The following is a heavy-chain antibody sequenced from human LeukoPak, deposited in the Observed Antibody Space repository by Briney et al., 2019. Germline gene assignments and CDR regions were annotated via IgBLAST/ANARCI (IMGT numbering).Heavy chain of an antibody. CDR2: ISGSGGST. Sequence: PGGSLRLSCAASGFTFSSYAMSWVRQAPGKGLEWVSAISGSGGSTYYADSVKGRFTISRDNSKNTLYLQMNSLRAEDTAVYYCAKAGSSGWRRIVDCWGQGTLVTVSS. CDR3: AKAGSSGWRRIVDC. D-gene: IGHD6-19*01. J-gene: IGHJ4*02. CDR1: GFTFSSYA. V-gene: IGHV3-23*01.